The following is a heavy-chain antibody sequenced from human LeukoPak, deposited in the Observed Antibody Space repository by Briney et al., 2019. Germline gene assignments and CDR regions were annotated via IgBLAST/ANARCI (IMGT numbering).Heavy chain of an antibody. CDR3: ARAVPGVRGVISYFDY. J-gene: IGHJ4*02. Sequence: PSETLSLTCTVSGGSISSGGYYWSWIRQHPGKGVDWIGYIYYSGSTYYNPSLKSRVTISVGTSKNQFSLKLSSVTAADTAVYYCARAVPGVRGVISYFDYCGQGTLVTVSS. V-gene: IGHV4-31*03. CDR2: IYYSGST. CDR1: GGSISSGGYY. D-gene: IGHD3-10*01.